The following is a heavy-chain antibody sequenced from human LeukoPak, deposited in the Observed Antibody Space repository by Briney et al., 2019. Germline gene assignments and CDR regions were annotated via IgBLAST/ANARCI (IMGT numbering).Heavy chain of an antibody. CDR3: ARRRLGYCSSTSCHNWFDR. V-gene: IGHV5-51*01. CDR2: IYPGDSDT. J-gene: IGHJ5*02. Sequence: GASLQISCEGSGSIFTSYWIGWGRPLRGKVLEWMGIIYPGDSDTRDSPSMQGQVTISADKSISTAYLQWSSLKASGTAMYYCARRRLGYCSSTSCHNWFDRWGQGTLVTVSS. D-gene: IGHD2-2*01. CDR1: GSIFTSYW.